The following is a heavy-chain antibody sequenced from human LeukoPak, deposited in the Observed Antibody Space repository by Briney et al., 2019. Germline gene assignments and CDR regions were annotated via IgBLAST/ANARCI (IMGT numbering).Heavy chain of an antibody. Sequence: SVKVSCKASGGTFSSYAISWVRQAPGQGLEWMGGIIPIFGTANYAQKFQGRVTITADESTSTAYMVLSSLRSEDTAVYYCAGRWFRGRYYFDYWGQGTLVTVSS. CDR1: GGTFSSYA. CDR2: IIPIFGTA. V-gene: IGHV1-69*01. D-gene: IGHD2-15*01. CDR3: AGRWFRGRYYFDY. J-gene: IGHJ4*02.